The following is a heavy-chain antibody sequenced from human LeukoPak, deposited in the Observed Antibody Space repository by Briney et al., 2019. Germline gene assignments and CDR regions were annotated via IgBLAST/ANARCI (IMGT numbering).Heavy chain of an antibody. D-gene: IGHD6-19*01. V-gene: IGHV3-23*01. Sequence: GGSLRLSCAAFSGFAMSWVRQAPGRGLEWDSAINGRGDDTYYPDSVKGRFTISRDNSNNTLYLQMNSLRAEDTAVYYCAKGHRSSSSFFDSWGQGILVTVSS. CDR2: INGRGDDT. J-gene: IGHJ4*02. CDR3: AKGHRSSSSFFDS. CDR1: SGFA.